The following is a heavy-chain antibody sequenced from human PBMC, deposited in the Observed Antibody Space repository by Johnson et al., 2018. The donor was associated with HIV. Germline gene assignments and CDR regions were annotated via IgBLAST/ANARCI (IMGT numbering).Heavy chain of an antibody. CDR2: ITQDGSEK. CDR1: GFTFSSYG. J-gene: IGHJ3*02. D-gene: IGHD4/OR15-4a*01. V-gene: IGHV3-7*03. CDR3: ARVGANFDAFDI. Sequence: VLLVESGGGVVQPGGSLRLSCAASGFTFSSYGMHWVRQAPGKGLEWVANITQDGSEKYSVDSVKGRFTISRDNAKNSLYLQMNSLRAEDTAVYYCARVGANFDAFDIWGQGTMVTVSS.